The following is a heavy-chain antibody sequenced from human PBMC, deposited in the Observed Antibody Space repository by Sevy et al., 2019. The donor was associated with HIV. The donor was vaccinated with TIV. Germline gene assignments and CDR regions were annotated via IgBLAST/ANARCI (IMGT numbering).Heavy chain of an antibody. J-gene: IGHJ5*02. V-gene: IGHV3-49*03. D-gene: IGHD6-19*01. CDR2: IRNKAYDGTT. CDR1: GFTFGDYA. CDR3: TRDPTEGIAVAGNWYDP. Sequence: GGSLRLSCKASGFTFGDYAMSLFRQAPGKGLEWVGFIRNKAYDGTTEYAASVKGRFTISRDDSKSIAYLQMNSLKTEDTAVYYCTRDPTEGIAVAGNWYDPWGQGTLVTVSS.